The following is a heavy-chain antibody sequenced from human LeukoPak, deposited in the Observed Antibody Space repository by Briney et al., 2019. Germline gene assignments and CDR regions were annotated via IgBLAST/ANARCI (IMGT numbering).Heavy chain of an antibody. CDR3: AKAPWGSRGYFDY. Sequence: GGSLRLSCAASGFTFSSYAMIWVRQAPGKGLEWVSAISGSGGDTYYADSVKGRFTIFRDNSKNTVYLRMNSLRAEDTAVYYCAKAPWGSRGYFDYWGQGTLVTVSS. V-gene: IGHV3-23*01. CDR2: ISGSGGDT. D-gene: IGHD7-27*01. J-gene: IGHJ4*02. CDR1: GFTFSSYA.